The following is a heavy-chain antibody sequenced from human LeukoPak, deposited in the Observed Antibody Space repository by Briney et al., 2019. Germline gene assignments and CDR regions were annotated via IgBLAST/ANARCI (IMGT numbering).Heavy chain of an antibody. CDR3: AREPRPTAMAPYYYYGMDV. CDR1: GYTFTSYG. Sequence: ASVKVSCKGSGYTFTSYGISWVRQAPGQGLEWMGWISAYNGNTNYAQKLQGRVTMTTDTSTSTAYMELRSPRSDDTAVYYCAREPRPTAMAPYYYYGMDVWGQGTTVTVSS. CDR2: ISAYNGNT. J-gene: IGHJ6*02. D-gene: IGHD5-18*01. V-gene: IGHV1-18*01.